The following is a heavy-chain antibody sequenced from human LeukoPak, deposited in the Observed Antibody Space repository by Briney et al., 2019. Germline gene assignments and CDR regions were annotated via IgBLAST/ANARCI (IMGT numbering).Heavy chain of an antibody. CDR1: GGSISSYY. D-gene: IGHD5-24*01. J-gene: IGHJ4*02. Sequence: SETLSLTCTVSGGSISSYYWSWIRQPPGKGLEWIGYIYYSGSTNYNPSLKSRVTISVDTSKNQFSLKLSSVTAADTAVYYCAREAPPPDGYAFDYWGQGTLVTVSS. V-gene: IGHV4-59*01. CDR3: AREAPPPDGYAFDY. CDR2: IYYSGST.